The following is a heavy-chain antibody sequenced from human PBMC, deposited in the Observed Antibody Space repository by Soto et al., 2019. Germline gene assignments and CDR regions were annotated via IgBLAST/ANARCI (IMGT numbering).Heavy chain of an antibody. Sequence: SETLSLTCTVSGGSISSYYWSWIRQPPGKGLEWIGYIYYSGSTNYNPSLKSRVTISVDTSKNQFSLKLSSVTAADTAVYYCARQANYDILTGYGGGYMDVWGKGTTVTVSS. J-gene: IGHJ6*03. CDR1: GGSISSYY. CDR3: ARQANYDILTGYGGGYMDV. CDR2: IYYSGST. V-gene: IGHV4-59*08. D-gene: IGHD3-9*01.